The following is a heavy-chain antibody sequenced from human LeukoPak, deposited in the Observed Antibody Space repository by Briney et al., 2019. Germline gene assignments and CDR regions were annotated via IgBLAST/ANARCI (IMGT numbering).Heavy chain of an antibody. CDR3: ARGAAVALYYYYGMDV. CDR2: ISSNGGST. Sequence: PGGSLRLSCAASGFTFSSYAMHWARQAPGKGLEYVSAISSNGGSTYYANSVKGRFTISRDNSKNTLYLQVGSLRAEDMAVYYCARGAAVALYYYYGMDVWGQGTTVTVSS. D-gene: IGHD6-19*01. CDR1: GFTFSSYA. V-gene: IGHV3-64*01. J-gene: IGHJ6*02.